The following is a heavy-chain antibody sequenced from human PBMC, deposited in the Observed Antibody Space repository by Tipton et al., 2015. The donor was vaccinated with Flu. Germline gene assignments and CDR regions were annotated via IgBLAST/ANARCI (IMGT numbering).Heavy chain of an antibody. CDR1: GYTFTGHY. CDR3: ARVRLVRDPGGWFDP. J-gene: IGHJ5*02. V-gene: IGHV1-2*02. D-gene: IGHD3-10*01. Sequence: QSGAEVKKPGASVKVSCKASGYTFTGHYMHWVRQAPGQGLEWMGWINPNSGGTNYAQKFQGRVTMTRDTSISTAYMELSRLRSDDTAVYYCARVRLVRDPGGWFDPWGQGTLVTVSS. CDR2: INPNSGGT.